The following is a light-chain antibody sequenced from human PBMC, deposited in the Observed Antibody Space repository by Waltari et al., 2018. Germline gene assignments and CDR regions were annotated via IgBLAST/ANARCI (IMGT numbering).Light chain of an antibody. J-gene: IGLJ2*01. CDR1: LSHVGGYYS. Sequence: QSALTQPPSVSGSPGPSVTIPCTGTLSHVGGYYSVSWYQQHPGKGPKLMLSVVSERPSGVPARFSGSKSGDTASLAISGLQSEDEGDYYCALWDDSLNGVIFGGGTKLTVL. CDR3: ALWDDSLNGVI. CDR2: VVS. V-gene: IGLV2-11*01.